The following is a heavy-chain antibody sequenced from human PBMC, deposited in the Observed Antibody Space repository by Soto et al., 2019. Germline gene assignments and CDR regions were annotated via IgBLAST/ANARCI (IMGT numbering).Heavy chain of an antibody. Sequence: LRLSCAASGFTFSRDGMSWVRQAPGKGLEWVSLVTDNGRSTYYADSVKGRFTISRDNTKNTLFLQMNSLRAEDTAVYYCAKERATTTAFDYWGQGALVTVSS. CDR1: GFTFSRDG. CDR3: AKERATTTAFDY. V-gene: IGHV3-23*01. J-gene: IGHJ4*02. CDR2: VTDNGRST. D-gene: IGHD4-17*01.